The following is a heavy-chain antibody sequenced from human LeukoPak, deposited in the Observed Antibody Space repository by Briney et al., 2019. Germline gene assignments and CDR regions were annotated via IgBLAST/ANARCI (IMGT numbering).Heavy chain of an antibody. CDR3: ARDLYSSSWYRVPFY. J-gene: IGHJ4*02. CDR1: GFTFSSYA. Sequence: GGSLRLSCAASGFTFSSYAMNWVRQAPGKGLEWVSSISSSSSYIYYADSVKGRFTISRDNAKNSLYLQMNSLRAEDTAVYYCARDLYSSSWYRVPFYWGQGTLVTVSS. D-gene: IGHD6-13*01. V-gene: IGHV3-21*01. CDR2: ISSSSSYI.